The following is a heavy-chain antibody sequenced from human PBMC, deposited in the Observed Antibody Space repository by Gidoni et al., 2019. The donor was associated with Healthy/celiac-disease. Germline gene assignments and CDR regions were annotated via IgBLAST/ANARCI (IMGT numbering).Heavy chain of an antibody. CDR1: GYTFTGSY. CDR3: ARLSLSKAYSSGWYVDYCMDV. Sequence: QVQLVQSGAEAKKPGAAVKVSCAAYGYTFTGSYRHWGRQAPGQGLAWMGWITPNSGGTTYAQKFQGWVTMTRDTSISTAYMELSRLRSADTAVYYCARLSLSKAYSSGWYVDYCMDVWGQGTTVTVSS. J-gene: IGHJ6*02. CDR2: ITPNSGGT. D-gene: IGHD6-19*01. V-gene: IGHV1-2*04.